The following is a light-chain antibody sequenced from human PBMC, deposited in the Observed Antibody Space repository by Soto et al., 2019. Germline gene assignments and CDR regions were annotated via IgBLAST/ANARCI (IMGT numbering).Light chain of an antibody. CDR3: QQYSSSSAT. V-gene: IGKV1-5*03. CDR1: QSISTW. J-gene: IGKJ1*01. CDR2: KAS. Sequence: DIQMTQSPSTLSTSVGDRVTITCRASQSISTWLAWYQQKPGKAPKLLIYKASSLESGVPSRFSGSGSGTDFTLTVSSLQPDDFATYYCQQYSSSSATFGQGTKVEIK.